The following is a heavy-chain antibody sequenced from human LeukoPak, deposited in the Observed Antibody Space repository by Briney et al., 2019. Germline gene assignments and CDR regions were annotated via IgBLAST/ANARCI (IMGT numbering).Heavy chain of an antibody. D-gene: IGHD3-22*01. CDR1: GYTLSNHA. J-gene: IGHJ4*02. V-gene: IGHV1-18*04. CDR3: ARGGTYYYDSSGYRIDY. CDR2: ISADNGNT. Sequence: HEPSVKVSCKGSGYTLSNHAFSWVRQAPGQGLEWMGWISADNGNTNHAQKFQGRVSLTTDTSTSTVYMELSSLRSEDTAVYYCARGGTYYYDSSGYRIDYWGQGTLVTVSS.